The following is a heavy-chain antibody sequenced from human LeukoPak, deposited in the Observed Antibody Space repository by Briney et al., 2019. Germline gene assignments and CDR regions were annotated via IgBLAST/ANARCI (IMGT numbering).Heavy chain of an antibody. V-gene: IGHV4-38-2*01. J-gene: IGHJ4*02. CDR1: GYSVSSAHY. CDR2: IYPGATT. D-gene: IGHD6-13*01. Sequence: KPWETLSLTCAVSGYSVSSAHYWGWIRQPPGAGLEWIGTIYPGATTYYNPSLGSRITISIDASKNHFSLRLSSVTTADAAVYYCARRIASAMTGFDYWGQGALVAVSS. CDR3: ARRIASAMTGFDY.